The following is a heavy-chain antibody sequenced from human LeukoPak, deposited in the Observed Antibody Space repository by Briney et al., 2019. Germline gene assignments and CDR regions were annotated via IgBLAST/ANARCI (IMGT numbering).Heavy chain of an antibody. V-gene: IGHV3-30*04. Sequence: GGSLRLSCAASGFTFSSYAMHWVRQAPGKGLEWVAVISYDGSNKYYADSVKGRLTISRDNSKNTLHLQMNSLRAEDTAVYYCARYHTDAAARPNCYYMDVWGKGTTVTVSS. CDR2: ISYDGSNK. CDR3: ARYHTDAAARPNCYYMDV. D-gene: IGHD6-25*01. J-gene: IGHJ6*03. CDR1: GFTFSSYA.